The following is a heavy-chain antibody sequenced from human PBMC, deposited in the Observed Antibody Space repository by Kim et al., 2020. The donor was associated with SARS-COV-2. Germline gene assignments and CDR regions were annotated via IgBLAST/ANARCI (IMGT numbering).Heavy chain of an antibody. V-gene: IGHV4-61*01. D-gene: IGHD2-15*01. CDR2: IYYSGST. CDR1: GGSVSSGSYY. CDR3: ASTYSYCSGGSCYWGYYYYGMDV. J-gene: IGHJ6*02. Sequence: SETLSLTCTVSGGSVSSGSYYWSWIRQPPGKGLEWIGYIYYSGSTNYNPSLKSRVTISVDTSKNQFSLKLSSVTAADTAVYYCASTYSYCSGGSCYWGYYYYGMDVWGQGTTVTVSS.